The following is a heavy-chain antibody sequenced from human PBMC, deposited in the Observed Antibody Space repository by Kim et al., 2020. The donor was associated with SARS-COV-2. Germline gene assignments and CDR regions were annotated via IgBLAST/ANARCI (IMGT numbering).Heavy chain of an antibody. CDR1: GGSISSSSYY. CDR3: ARHRDFWSGYPGAFDI. J-gene: IGHJ3*02. CDR2: IYYSGST. D-gene: IGHD3-3*01. Sequence: SETLSLTCTVSGGSISSSSYYWGWIRQPPGKGLEWIGSIYYSGSTYYNPSLKSRVTISVDTSKNQFSLKLSSVTAADTAVYYCARHRDFWSGYPGAFDIWGQGTMVTVSS. V-gene: IGHV4-39*01.